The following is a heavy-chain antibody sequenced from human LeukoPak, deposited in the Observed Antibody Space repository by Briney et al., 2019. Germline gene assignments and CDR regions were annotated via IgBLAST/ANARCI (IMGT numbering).Heavy chain of an antibody. J-gene: IGHJ3*01. Sequence: PGGSLRLSCAASGFTFSSYAMHWVRQAPGKGLEYVSAISSNGGSTYYANSVKGRFTISRDNSKNTLYLQMNSLRAEDTAVYYCARTEYCTRGSCYGLAFDVWGQGTMVTVSS. CDR2: ISSNGGST. V-gene: IGHV3-64*01. D-gene: IGHD2-15*01. CDR3: ARTEYCTRGSCYGLAFDV. CDR1: GFTFSSYA.